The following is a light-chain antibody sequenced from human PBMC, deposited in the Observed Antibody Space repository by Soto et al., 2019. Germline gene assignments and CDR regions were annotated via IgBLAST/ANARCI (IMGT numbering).Light chain of an antibody. V-gene: IGKV1-39*01. Sequence: DIQMTQSPSSLSASVGDRVTITCRASESISRHLNWYQQKPGKVPKLLIYAASSLQNGVPSRFRGSGSGTDFTLTISNLQPEDFATYYCQQSYSTLSITFGQGTRLEMK. CDR1: ESISRH. CDR3: QQSYSTLSIT. J-gene: IGKJ5*01. CDR2: AAS.